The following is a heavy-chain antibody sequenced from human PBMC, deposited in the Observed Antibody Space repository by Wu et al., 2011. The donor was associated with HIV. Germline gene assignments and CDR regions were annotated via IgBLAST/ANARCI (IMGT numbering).Heavy chain of an antibody. CDR3: GSGTIVYGGNPFGYMAV. J-gene: IGHJ6*03. V-gene: IGHV1-69*17. D-gene: IGHD4/OR15-4a*01. CDR2: IIPMFEVT. CDR1: GYLFTNYD. Sequence: QVQLVQSGPEVKKPGTSVKVSCEASGYLFTNYDINWVRQAPGQGLECVGGIIPMFEVTNYAQKFRGRVTITADKSTNTVYMEMSNLRSDDTAVYYCGSGTIVYGGNPFGYMAVWGQRDHGHCRL.